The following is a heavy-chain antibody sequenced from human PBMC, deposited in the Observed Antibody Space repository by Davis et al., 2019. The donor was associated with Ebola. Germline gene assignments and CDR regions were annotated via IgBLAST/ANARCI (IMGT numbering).Heavy chain of an antibody. CDR2: ISYDGSNK. J-gene: IGHJ4*02. D-gene: IGHD1-1*01. V-gene: IGHV3-30-3*01. CDR1: GFTFSSYA. CDR3: ARNRYNWNDLDY. Sequence: PGGSLRLSCAASGFTFSSYAMHWVRQAPGKGLEWVAVISYDGSNKYYADSVKGRFTISRDNSKNTLYLQMNSLRAEDTAVYYCARNRYNWNDLDYWGQGTLVTVSS.